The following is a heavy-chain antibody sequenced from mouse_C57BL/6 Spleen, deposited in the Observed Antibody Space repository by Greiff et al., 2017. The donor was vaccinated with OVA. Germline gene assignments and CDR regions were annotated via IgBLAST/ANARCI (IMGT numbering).Heavy chain of an antibody. CDR1: GFSLTSYG. J-gene: IGHJ4*01. Sequence: QVQLQQSGPGLVAPSQSLSITCTVSGFSLTSYGVHWVRQPPGKGLEWLVVIWSDGSTTYNSALKSRLSISKDNSKSQVFLKMNSLQTDDTAMYYCARHANPYYAMDYWGQGTSVTVSS. V-gene: IGHV2-6-1*01. CDR2: IWSDGST. CDR3: ARHANPYYAMDY.